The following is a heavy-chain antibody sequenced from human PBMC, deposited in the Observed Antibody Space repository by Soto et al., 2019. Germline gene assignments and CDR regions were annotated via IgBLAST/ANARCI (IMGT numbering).Heavy chain of an antibody. J-gene: IGHJ4*02. CDR3: ARLFSNFWHYFDY. Sequence: SETLSLTCAVSGVSISRGAYSWSWIRQPPGKGLEWIGNIYHSGSTYYNPSLRSRVTISVDTSKNQFSLKLNSATAADSAVYHCARLFSNFWHYFDYWGQGTLVTVSS. V-gene: IGHV4-30-2*01. CDR1: GVSISRGAYS. D-gene: IGHD1-7*01. CDR2: IYHSGST.